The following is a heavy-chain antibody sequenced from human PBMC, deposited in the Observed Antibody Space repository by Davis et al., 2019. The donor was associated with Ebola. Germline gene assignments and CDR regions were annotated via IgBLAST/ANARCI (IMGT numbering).Heavy chain of an antibody. CDR1: GGSISSYY. V-gene: IGHV4-59*08. J-gene: IGHJ6*02. CDR2: IYYSGST. CDR3: ASGTVAGVIGYYGMDV. Sequence: PGGSLRLSCTVSGGSISSYYWSWIRQPPGKGLEWIGYIYYSGSTNYNPSLKSRVTISVDTSKNQFSLKLSSVTAADTAVYYCASGTVAGVIGYYGMDVWGQGTTVTVSS. D-gene: IGHD6-19*01.